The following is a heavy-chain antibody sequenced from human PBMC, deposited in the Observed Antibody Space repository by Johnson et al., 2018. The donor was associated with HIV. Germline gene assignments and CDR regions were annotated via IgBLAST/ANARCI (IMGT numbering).Heavy chain of an antibody. V-gene: IGHV3-74*03. J-gene: IGHJ3*01. D-gene: IGHD2-21*01. CDR3: AKVDCGGDSCAGYDPFDL. CDR1: GLTVSTYW. Sequence: VQLVESGGGLVQPGRSLRLSCAASGLTVSTYWMVWVRQVPGKRPVWVARIYNDGSRTTYADSVRGRFTISRDNAKYTVDLQMNSLRVEDTAVYYCAKVDCGGDSCAGYDPFDLWGQGTLVTVSS. CDR2: IYNDGSRT.